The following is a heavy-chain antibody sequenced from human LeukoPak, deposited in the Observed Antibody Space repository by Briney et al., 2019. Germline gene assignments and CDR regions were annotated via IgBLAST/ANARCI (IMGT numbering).Heavy chain of an antibody. V-gene: IGHV3-7*01. J-gene: IGHJ4*02. Sequence: AGSLRLSCAAYGFTFSSHWMSWDRQAPGKGLDWAANIKQDGSEKYYVDSVKGRFTISRDNAKNSLYLQMNSLRAEDTAVYYCARAIPHYYDSSGYHYYFDYWGQGTLVTVSS. CDR1: GFTFSSHW. CDR2: IKQDGSEK. D-gene: IGHD3-22*01. CDR3: ARAIPHYYDSSGYHYYFDY.